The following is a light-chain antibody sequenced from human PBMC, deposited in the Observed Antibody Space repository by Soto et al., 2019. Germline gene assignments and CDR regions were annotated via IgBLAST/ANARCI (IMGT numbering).Light chain of an antibody. J-gene: IGKJ5*01. CDR2: GAS. CDR3: QQYTGPPTT. CDR1: QSVSSN. V-gene: IGKV3D-11*03. Sequence: EIVLTQSPATLSLSPWERATLSCMASQSVSSNLAWYQQKPGQAPRLLIYGASTRAAGIPDRFSGSGPGTDFTLTITRLEPEDSAVYFCQQYTGPPTTFGQGTRLEI.